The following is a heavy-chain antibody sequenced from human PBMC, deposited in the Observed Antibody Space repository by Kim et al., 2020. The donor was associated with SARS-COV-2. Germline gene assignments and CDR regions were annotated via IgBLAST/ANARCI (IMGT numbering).Heavy chain of an antibody. CDR3: TREAYFDWFTTNYYFDY. V-gene: IGHV3-30*07. Sequence: VNGRFTLSRDNSKNTLYLQMNSLRAEDTAVYYCTREAYFDWFTTNYYFDYWGQGALVTVSS. D-gene: IGHD3-9*01. J-gene: IGHJ4*02.